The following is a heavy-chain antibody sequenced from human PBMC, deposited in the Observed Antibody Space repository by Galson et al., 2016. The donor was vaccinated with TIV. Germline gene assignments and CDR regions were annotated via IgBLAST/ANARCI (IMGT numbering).Heavy chain of an antibody. CDR1: GVTFSYFA. V-gene: IGHV1-69*13. CDR2: IVPMFGTT. Sequence: SVKVSCKASGVTFSYFAFSWVRQAPGQGLEWMGGIVPMFGTTNYAQKFQGRVTISADESTTTAYLELSSLRSEDTAVYYCARGRGINDSRGYFLFDHWGQGTLVTVSS. CDR3: ARGRGINDSRGYFLFDH. J-gene: IGHJ5*02. D-gene: IGHD3-22*01.